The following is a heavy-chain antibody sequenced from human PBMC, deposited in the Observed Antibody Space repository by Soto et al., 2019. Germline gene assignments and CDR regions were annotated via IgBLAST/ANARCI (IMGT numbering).Heavy chain of an antibody. J-gene: IGHJ6*02. D-gene: IGHD6-13*01. CDR3: ARQYSTTNYYYYGMDV. CDR1: GYSFTSYW. CDR2: IYPGDSDT. Sequence: GESLKISCKGSGYSFTSYWISWVRQMPGKGLEWMGIIYPGDSDTRYSPSFQGQVTISADKSISTAYLQWSSLKASDTAMYYCARQYSTTNYYYYGMDVWGQGTTVTVSS. V-gene: IGHV5-51*01.